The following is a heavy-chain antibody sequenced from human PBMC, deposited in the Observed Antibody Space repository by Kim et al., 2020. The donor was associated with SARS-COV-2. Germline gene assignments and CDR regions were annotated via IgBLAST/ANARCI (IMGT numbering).Heavy chain of an antibody. D-gene: IGHD1-26*01. J-gene: IGHJ6*02. V-gene: IGHV3-74*01. CDR3: ARELGGGANMGYYYYYYGMDV. CDR1: GFTFSSYW. Sequence: GGSLRLSCAASGFTFSSYWMHWVRQAPGKGLVWVSRINSDGSSTSYADSVKGRFTISRDNAKNTLYLQMNSLRAEDTAVYYCARELGGGANMGYYYYYYGMDVWGQGTTVTVSS. CDR2: INSDGSST.